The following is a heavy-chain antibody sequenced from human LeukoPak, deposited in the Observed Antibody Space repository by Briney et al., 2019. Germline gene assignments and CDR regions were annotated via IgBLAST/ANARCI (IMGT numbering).Heavy chain of an antibody. J-gene: IGHJ6*03. CDR2: INPNSGGT. V-gene: IGHV1-2*02. D-gene: IGHD2-21*01. Sequence: ASVKVSCKASGYTFTGYYMHWVRQAPGQGLEWMGWINPNSGGTNSAQKFQGRVTMTRDTSISTAYMELSRLTSDDTAVYSCARGVIARGFYYYMDIWGKGTTVTISS. CDR1: GYTFTGYY. CDR3: ARGVIARGFYYYMDI.